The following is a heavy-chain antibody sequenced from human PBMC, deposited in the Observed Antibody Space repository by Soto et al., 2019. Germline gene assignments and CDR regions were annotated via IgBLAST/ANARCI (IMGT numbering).Heavy chain of an antibody. V-gene: IGHV4-59*08. CDR3: ARQELLKLDY. CDR2: VYYSGST. CDR1: GGSIREYY. Sequence: SETLSLTCTVSGGSIREYYWSWIRQPPGKGLEWIGYVYYSGSTNYNPSLKSRVTISVDTSKNQFSLKLSSVTAADTAVYYCARQELLKLDYWGQGTLVTVSS. J-gene: IGHJ4*02. D-gene: IGHD2-15*01.